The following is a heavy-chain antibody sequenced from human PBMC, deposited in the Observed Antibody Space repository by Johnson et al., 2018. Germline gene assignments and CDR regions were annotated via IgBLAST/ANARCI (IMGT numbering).Heavy chain of an antibody. Sequence: EVQLVESGGGLVRPGGSLRLSCTASGFTFTYYAMGWVRQAPGKGLEWVSGITGSTNITYDADSVKGRFTVSRDNSKNILYLQMNSLRVEDTALYYCVKVRLSGLVDRLDYWGQGTLVTVSS. D-gene: IGHD1-26*01. V-gene: IGHV3-23*04. CDR1: GFTFTYYA. CDR2: ITGSTNIT. J-gene: IGHJ4*02. CDR3: VKVRLSGLVDRLDY.